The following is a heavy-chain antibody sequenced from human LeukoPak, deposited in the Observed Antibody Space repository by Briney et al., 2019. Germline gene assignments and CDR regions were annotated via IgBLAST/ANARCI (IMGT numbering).Heavy chain of an antibody. CDR3: ARGSSGYSYGYDYYYGMDV. D-gene: IGHD5-18*01. Sequence: PGESLKISCKGSGYNFTSYWIGWVRQMPGKGLEWMGIIYPGDSDTRYSPSFQGQVTISADKSISTAYLQWSSLKASDTAMYYCARGSSGYSYGYDYYYGMDVWGQGTTVTVSS. CDR2: IYPGDSDT. J-gene: IGHJ6*02. V-gene: IGHV5-51*01. CDR1: GYNFTSYW.